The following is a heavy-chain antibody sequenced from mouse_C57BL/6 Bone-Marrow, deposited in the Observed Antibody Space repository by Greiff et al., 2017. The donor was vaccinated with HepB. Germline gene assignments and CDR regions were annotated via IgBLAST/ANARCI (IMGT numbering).Heavy chain of an antibody. CDR3: ARRAVVASMDY. J-gene: IGHJ4*01. Sequence: QVQLQQPGAELVMPGASVKLSCKASGYTFTSYWMHWVKQRPGQGLEWIGEIDPSDSYTNYNQKFKGKSTVTVDKSSSTAYMQLSSLTSEDSAVYYCARRAVVASMDYWGQGTSVTVSS. CDR2: IDPSDSYT. CDR1: GYTFTSYW. D-gene: IGHD1-1*01. V-gene: IGHV1-69*01.